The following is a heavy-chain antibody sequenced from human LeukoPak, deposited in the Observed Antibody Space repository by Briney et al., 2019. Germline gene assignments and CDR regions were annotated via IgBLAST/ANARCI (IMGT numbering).Heavy chain of an antibody. J-gene: IGHJ6*03. CDR1: GFTFSSYG. Sequence: PGGSLRLSCAASGFTFSSYGMHWVRQAPGKGLEGVAVIWYDGSNKYYADSVKGRFTISRDNSKNTLYLQMNSLRAEDTAVYYCARDGRVTTSNYYYYYMDVWGKGTTVTVSS. V-gene: IGHV3-33*01. CDR3: ARDGRVTTSNYYYYYMDV. CDR2: IWYDGSNK. D-gene: IGHD4-17*01.